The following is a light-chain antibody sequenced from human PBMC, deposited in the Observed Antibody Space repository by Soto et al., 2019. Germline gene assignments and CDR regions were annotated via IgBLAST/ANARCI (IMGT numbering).Light chain of an antibody. J-gene: IGLJ3*02. Sequence: QSVLTQPPSVSGTPGQSVTISCSGSSSNIGGQTVSWYQQLPGTAPNLLIYSGHQRPSGVPDRFSASKSGSSASLAISGLQSEDEGDYYCAAWDESLNGLVFGGGTKLTVL. V-gene: IGLV1-44*01. CDR3: AAWDESLNGLV. CDR1: SSNIGGQT. CDR2: SGH.